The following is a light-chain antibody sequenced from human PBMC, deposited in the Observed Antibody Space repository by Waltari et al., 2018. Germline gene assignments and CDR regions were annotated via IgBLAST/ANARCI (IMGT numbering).Light chain of an antibody. CDR1: QSVSSY. Sequence: EIVLTQSPATLSLSPGERATLSCRASQSVSSYLAWSQQKPGQAPRLLIYDASNRATGIPARFSGSGSGTDFTLTISSLEPEDFAVYYCQQRSNSFTFGPGTKVDIK. CDR3: QQRSNSFT. J-gene: IGKJ3*01. CDR2: DAS. V-gene: IGKV3-11*01.